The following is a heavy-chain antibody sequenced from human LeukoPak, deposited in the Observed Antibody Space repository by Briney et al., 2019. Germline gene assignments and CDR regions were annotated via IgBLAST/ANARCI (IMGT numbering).Heavy chain of an antibody. CDR3: ARALGGAYDY. J-gene: IGHJ4*02. CDR2: INWNGVST. D-gene: IGHD2-21*01. CDR1: VFTFDDYG. Sequence: PVGSLRLSCAASVFTFDDYGMSWVLQTPGKGLEWVSGINWNGVSTGYADSVKGRFTISRDKAKNSLYLKMNSLRAEDTALYYCARALGGAYDYWGQGNLVTVSS. V-gene: IGHV3-20*04.